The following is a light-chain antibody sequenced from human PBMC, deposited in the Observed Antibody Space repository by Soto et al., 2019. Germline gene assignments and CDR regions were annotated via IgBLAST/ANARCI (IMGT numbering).Light chain of an antibody. J-gene: IGKJ4*01. CDR2: DAS. CDR3: KQYSTYPLT. Sequence: DIQMSQSPATLSASIGDRVTTICLASQSITTFLAWYQQKPGKAPQILIYDASKLEPGVPSRLSGGGSGTEFTLTISSLQTDDFATYYCKQYSTYPLTFGGGTKVDIK. V-gene: IGKV1-5*02. CDR1: QSITTF.